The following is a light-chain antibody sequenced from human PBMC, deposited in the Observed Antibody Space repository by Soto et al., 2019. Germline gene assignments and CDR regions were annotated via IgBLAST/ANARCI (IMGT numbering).Light chain of an antibody. J-gene: IGLJ3*02. CDR2: EVN. CDR3: SSFTSSSTQV. V-gene: IGLV2-14*01. CDR1: SSDVGSYNY. Sequence: QSALTQPASVSGSLGQSVTISCTGTSSDVGSYNYVSWYQQHPGKVPKLMIYEVNNRPSGVSNRFSGSKSANTASLTISGLQAGDEADYYCSSFTSSSTQVFGGGTKLTVL.